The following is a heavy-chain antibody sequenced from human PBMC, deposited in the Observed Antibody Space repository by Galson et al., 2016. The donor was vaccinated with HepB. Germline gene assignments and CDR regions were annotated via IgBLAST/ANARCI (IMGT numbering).Heavy chain of an antibody. Sequence: SVKVSCKASGYTFSDYYMHWVRQAPGQGPEWMGWIDPDSGGTTYAQKFQGRVTMTRETSISTAYMELSRLGSDDTAVYFCARDWGNSNADWFDPWGQGTLVTVSS. J-gene: IGHJ5*02. D-gene: IGHD3-16*01. CDR2: IDPDSGGT. V-gene: IGHV1-2*02. CDR3: ARDWGNSNADWFDP. CDR1: GYTFSDYY.